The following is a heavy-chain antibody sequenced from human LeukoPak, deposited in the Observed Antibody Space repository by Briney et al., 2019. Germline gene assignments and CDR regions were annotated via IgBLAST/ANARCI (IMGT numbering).Heavy chain of an antibody. V-gene: IGHV4-34*01. CDR1: GGSFSGYY. Sequence: SETLSLTCAVYGGSFSGYYWSWIRQPPGKGLEWIGEINHSGSTNYNPSLKSRVTTSVDTSKNQFSLKLSSVTAADTAVYYCARGIAAAGTDYYYYGMDVWGQGTTVTVSS. D-gene: IGHD6-13*01. J-gene: IGHJ6*02. CDR3: ARGIAAAGTDYYYYGMDV. CDR2: INHSGST.